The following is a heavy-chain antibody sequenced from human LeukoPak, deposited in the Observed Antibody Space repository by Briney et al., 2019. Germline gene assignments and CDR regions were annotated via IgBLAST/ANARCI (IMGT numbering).Heavy chain of an antibody. J-gene: IGHJ6*02. D-gene: IGHD3-10*01. Sequence: SETLSLTCAVYGGSFSGYYWSWIRQPPGKGPEWIGEINHSGSTNYNPSLKSRVTISVDTSKNQFSLKLSSVTAADTAVYYCARGPIGSYYYYGMDVWGQGTTVTVSS. CDR1: GGSFSGYY. CDR3: ARGPIGSYYYYGMDV. V-gene: IGHV4-34*01. CDR2: INHSGST.